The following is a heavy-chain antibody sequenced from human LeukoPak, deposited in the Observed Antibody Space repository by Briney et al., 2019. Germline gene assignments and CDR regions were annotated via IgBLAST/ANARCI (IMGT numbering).Heavy chain of an antibody. V-gene: IGHV1-69*06. CDR3: AREKTGDYYYYMDD. D-gene: IGHD3-3*01. CDR2: IIPIFGTA. CDR1: GYTFTSYY. J-gene: IGHJ6*03. Sequence: GASVKVSCKASGYTFTSYYMHWVRQAPGQGLEWMGGIIPIFGTANYAQKFQGRVTITADKSTSTAYMELSSLRSEDTAVYYCAREKTGDYYYYMDDWGKGTTVTVSS.